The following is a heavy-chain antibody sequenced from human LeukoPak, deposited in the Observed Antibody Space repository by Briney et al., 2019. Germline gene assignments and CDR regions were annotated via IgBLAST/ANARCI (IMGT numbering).Heavy chain of an antibody. Sequence: PGGSLRLSCAASGFTFSSYSMNWVRQAPGKGLEWVSSISSSSSYIYYADSVKGRFTISRDNAKNSLYLQMNSLRAVDTAVYYCARSAYYYDSSGLSWFDPWGQGTLVTISS. D-gene: IGHD3-22*01. CDR3: ARSAYYYDSSGLSWFDP. CDR2: ISSSSSYI. J-gene: IGHJ5*02. V-gene: IGHV3-21*01. CDR1: GFTFSSYS.